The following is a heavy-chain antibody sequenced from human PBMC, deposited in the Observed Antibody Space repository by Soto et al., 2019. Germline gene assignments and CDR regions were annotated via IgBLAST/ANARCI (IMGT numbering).Heavy chain of an antibody. Sequence: SETLSLTCAVSGGSISSGGYSWSWIRQPPGKGLEWIGYIYHSGSTYYNPSLKSRVTISVDRSKNQFSLKLSSVTAADTAVYYCARTRGYCSSTSCYFDYWGQGTLVTVSS. V-gene: IGHV4-30-2*01. CDR2: IYHSGST. D-gene: IGHD2-2*01. CDR1: GGSISSGGYS. J-gene: IGHJ4*02. CDR3: ARTRGYCSSTSCYFDY.